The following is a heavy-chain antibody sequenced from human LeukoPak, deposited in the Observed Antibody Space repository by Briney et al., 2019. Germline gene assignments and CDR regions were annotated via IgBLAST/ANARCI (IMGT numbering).Heavy chain of an antibody. V-gene: IGHV3-48*03. CDR3: ARGVGDYYDSSGYYYGD. J-gene: IGHJ4*02. Sequence: GGSLRLSCAASGFTFSSYEMNWVRQAPEKGLEWVSYISSSGSTIYYADSVKGRFTISRDNAKNSLYLQMNSLRAEDTAVYYCARGVGDYYDSSGYYYGDWGQGTLVTVSS. D-gene: IGHD3-22*01. CDR1: GFTFSSYE. CDR2: ISSSGSTI.